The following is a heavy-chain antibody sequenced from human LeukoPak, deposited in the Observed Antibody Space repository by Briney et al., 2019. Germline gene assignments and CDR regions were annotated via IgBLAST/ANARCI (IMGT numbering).Heavy chain of an antibody. CDR3: ARVVVPAAIFWYFDL. V-gene: IGHV3-21*01. D-gene: IGHD2-2*01. J-gene: IGHJ2*01. Sequence: GGSLRLSCAASGFTFSSYSMNWVRQAPGKGLEWVSSISSSSSYIYYVDSVKGRFTISRDNAKNSLYLQMNSLRAEDTAVYYRARVVVPAAIFWYFDLWGRGTLVTVSS. CDR1: GFTFSSYS. CDR2: ISSSSSYI.